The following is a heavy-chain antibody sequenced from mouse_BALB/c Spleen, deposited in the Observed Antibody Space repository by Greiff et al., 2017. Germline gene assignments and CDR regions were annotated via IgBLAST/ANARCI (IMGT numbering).Heavy chain of an antibody. Sequence: VQLQQSGPELMKPGASVKISCKASGYSFTSYYMHWVKQSHGKSLEWIGYIDPFNGGTSYNQKFKGKATLTVDKSSSTAYMHLSSLTSEDSAVYYCARTESTIDYWGQGTTLTVSS. J-gene: IGHJ2*01. CDR1: GYSFTSYY. V-gene: IGHV1S135*01. CDR3: ARTESTIDY. D-gene: IGHD2-1*01. CDR2: IDPFNGGT.